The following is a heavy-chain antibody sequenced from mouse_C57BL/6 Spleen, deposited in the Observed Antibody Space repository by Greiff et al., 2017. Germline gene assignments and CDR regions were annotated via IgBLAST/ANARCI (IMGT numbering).Heavy chain of an antibody. V-gene: IGHV1-4*01. CDR3: EGITTIRGFAY. Sequence: VQLQQSGAELARPGASVKMSCKASGYTFTSYTMHWVKQRPGQGLEWIGYINPRSGYTKYNQKFKNKATLTADKSSSTAYMQLSSLTSEDSAVYYGEGITTIRGFAYWGQGTLVTVSA. J-gene: IGHJ3*01. CDR2: INPRSGYT. D-gene: IGHD2-4*01. CDR1: GYTFTSYT.